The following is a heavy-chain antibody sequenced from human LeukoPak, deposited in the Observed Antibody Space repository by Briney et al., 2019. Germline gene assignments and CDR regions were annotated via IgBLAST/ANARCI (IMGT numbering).Heavy chain of an antibody. CDR1: GFTFSSYA. J-gene: IGHJ4*02. D-gene: IGHD6-13*01. V-gene: IGHV3-30-3*01. Sequence: GGSLRLSCAASGFTFSSYAMHWVRQAPGKGLEWVAVISYDGSNKYYADSVKGRFTISRDNSKNTLYLQMNSLRAEDTAVYYCARDDGSSWSFDYWGQGTLVTVSS. CDR3: ARDDGSSWSFDY. CDR2: ISYDGSNK.